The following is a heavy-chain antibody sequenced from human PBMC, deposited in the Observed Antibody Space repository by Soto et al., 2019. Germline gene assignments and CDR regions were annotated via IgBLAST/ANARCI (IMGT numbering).Heavy chain of an antibody. J-gene: IGHJ6*02. Sequence: PGASLKISCKGSGYSFSSYWSGWVRQMPGKGLECMGIIYPGDSDTRYSPSFQGQVTISADKSISTAYLQWSSLKASDTAMYYCARTAAAGKYYYGMDVWGQGTTVTVSS. V-gene: IGHV5-51*01. D-gene: IGHD6-13*01. CDR2: IYPGDSDT. CDR1: GYSFSSYW. CDR3: ARTAAAGKYYYGMDV.